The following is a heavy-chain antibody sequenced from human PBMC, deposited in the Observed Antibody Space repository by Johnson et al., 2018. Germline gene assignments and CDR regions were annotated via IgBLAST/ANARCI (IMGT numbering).Heavy chain of an antibody. CDR2: ISYDGSNK. J-gene: IGHJ6*03. CDR3: ARDPDDYSKGGDYYYNYMDV. V-gene: IGHV3-30*03. D-gene: IGHD5-24*01. Sequence: VQLVESGGGVVQPGRSLRLSCAASGFTFSSYGMHWVRQAPGKGLEWVAVISYDGSNKYYADSVKGRFTISRDNSKNTLYLQMNSLRAEDTAVYYWARDPDDYSKGGDYYYNYMDVWGKGTPVTVSS. CDR1: GFTFSSYG.